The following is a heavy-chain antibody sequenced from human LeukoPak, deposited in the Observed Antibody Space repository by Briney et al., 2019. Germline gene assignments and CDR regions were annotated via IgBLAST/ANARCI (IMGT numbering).Heavy chain of an antibody. D-gene: IGHD6-19*01. Sequence: ASVKVSCKASGGTFSSYAISWVRQAPGQGLEWMGGIIPIFGTANYAQKFQGRVTITADESTSTAYMELSSLRSEDTAVYYCARSLRQWLVLWNFDYWGQGTLVTVSS. J-gene: IGHJ4*02. CDR2: IIPIFGTA. CDR3: ARSLRQWLVLWNFDY. CDR1: GGTFSSYA. V-gene: IGHV1-69*13.